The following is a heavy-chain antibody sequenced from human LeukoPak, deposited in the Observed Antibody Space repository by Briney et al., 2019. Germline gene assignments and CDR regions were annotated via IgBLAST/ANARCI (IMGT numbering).Heavy chain of an antibody. D-gene: IGHD3-10*01. CDR2: ISAYNGNT. V-gene: IGHV1-18*01. CDR1: GYTFTSYG. J-gene: IGHJ4*02. CDR3: AGGKRSGSYIQTNY. Sequence: GASVKVSCKASGYTFTSYGISWVRQAPGQGLEWMGWISAYNGNTNYAQKLQGRVTMTTDTSTSTAYMELRSLRSDDTAVYYCAGGKRSGSYIQTNYWGQGTLVTVSS.